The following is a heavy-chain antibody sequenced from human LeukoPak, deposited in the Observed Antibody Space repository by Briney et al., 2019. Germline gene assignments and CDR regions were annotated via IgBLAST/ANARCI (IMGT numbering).Heavy chain of an antibody. V-gene: IGHV3-23*01. CDR1: GFTFSDFY. D-gene: IGHD6-13*01. CDR3: AKDPAAHPAGAFDI. Sequence: PGGSLRLSCAASGFTFSDFYMSWVRQAPGKGLEWVSAISGSGGSTYYADSVKGRFTISRDNSKNTLYLQMNSLRAEDTAVYYCAKDPAAHPAGAFDIWGQGTMVTVSS. CDR2: ISGSGGST. J-gene: IGHJ3*02.